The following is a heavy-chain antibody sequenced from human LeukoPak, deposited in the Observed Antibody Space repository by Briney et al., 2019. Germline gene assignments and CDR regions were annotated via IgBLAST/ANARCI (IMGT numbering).Heavy chain of an antibody. CDR3: AKGGYSYTDAFDI. Sequence: PGGSLRLSCAASGFTFSSYGIHWVRQAPGKGLERVAVISYDGSNKYYADSVKGRFTISRDNSKNTLYLQMNSLRGEDTAVYYCAKGGYSYTDAFDIWGQGTMVTDSS. CDR2: ISYDGSNK. J-gene: IGHJ3*02. D-gene: IGHD5-18*01. CDR1: GFTFSSYG. V-gene: IGHV3-30*18.